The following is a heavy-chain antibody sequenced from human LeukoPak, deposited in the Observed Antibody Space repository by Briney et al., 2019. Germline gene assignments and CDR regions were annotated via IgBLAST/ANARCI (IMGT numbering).Heavy chain of an antibody. V-gene: IGHV3-48*03. Sequence: PGGSLRLSCAASGFTFSSYEMNWVRQAPGKGLEWVSYISSSGSTIYYADSVKGRFTISRDNAKNSLYLQMNSLRAEDTAVYYCARDSGGVLRFLEWLNYYYMDVWGKGTTVTVSS. CDR3: ARDSGGVLRFLEWLNYYYMDV. D-gene: IGHD3-3*01. CDR1: GFTFSSYE. J-gene: IGHJ6*03. CDR2: ISSSGSTI.